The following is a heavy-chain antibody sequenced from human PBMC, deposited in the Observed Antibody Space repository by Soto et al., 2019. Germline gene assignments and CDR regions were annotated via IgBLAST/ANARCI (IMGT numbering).Heavy chain of an antibody. Sequence: HGESLKISCKGSGYSFTSYWIGWVRQMPGKGLEWMGIIYPGDSDTRYSPSFQGQVTISADKSISTAYLQWSSLKASDTAMYYCARHRFADIVATIPHPGNYYGMDVWGQGTTVIVSS. CDR3: ARHRFADIVATIPHPGNYYGMDV. D-gene: IGHD5-12*01. CDR1: GYSFTSYW. J-gene: IGHJ6*02. V-gene: IGHV5-51*01. CDR2: IYPGDSDT.